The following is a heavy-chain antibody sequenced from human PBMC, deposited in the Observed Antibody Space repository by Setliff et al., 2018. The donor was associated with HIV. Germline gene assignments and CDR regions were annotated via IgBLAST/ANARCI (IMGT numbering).Heavy chain of an antibody. CDR1: GGSMINYY. V-gene: IGHV4-59*08. D-gene: IGHD1-26*01. CDR3: ARGIGPLPNWENFYYSMDV. J-gene: IGHJ6*03. Sequence: PSETLSLTCTVSGGSMINYYWSWIRQPPGKGLEWVGYVYYNGDTNYNPSLNSRITVSVDTSRSQFSLKLNSVTAADTAVYYCARGIGPLPNWENFYYSMDVWGKGTTVTVSS. CDR2: VYYNGDT.